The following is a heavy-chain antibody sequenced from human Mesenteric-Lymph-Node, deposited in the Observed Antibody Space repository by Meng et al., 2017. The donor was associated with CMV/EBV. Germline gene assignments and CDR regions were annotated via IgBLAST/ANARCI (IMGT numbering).Heavy chain of an antibody. V-gene: IGHV3-30*02. D-gene: IGHD3-22*01. CDR3: AKEISHDSSGPYNWFDP. J-gene: IGHJ5*02. CDR2: IRYDGSNK. Sequence: GESLKISCAASGFTFSSYGMHWVRQAPGKGLEWVAFIRYDGSNKYYAGSVKGRFTISRDNSKNTLYLQMNSLRAEDTAVYYCAKEISHDSSGPYNWFDPWGQETLVTVSS. CDR1: GFTFSSYG.